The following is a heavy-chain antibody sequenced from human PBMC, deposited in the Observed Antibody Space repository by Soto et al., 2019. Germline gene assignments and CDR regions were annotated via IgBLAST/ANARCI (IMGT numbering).Heavy chain of an antibody. D-gene: IGHD3-16*01. Sequence: AETLSLTGAVSGGSISSSNWWRWVRQPPEKGLGWSGEIYHSGSTNYNPSLKSRVTTSVDKSKNQCSLELSSVTGADTAVYYCARGPRWGRATKYSFASWGKGPLVPVS. CDR3: ARGPRWGRATKYSFAS. J-gene: IGHJ4*02. V-gene: IGHV4-4*02. CDR2: IYHSGST. CDR1: GGSISSSNW.